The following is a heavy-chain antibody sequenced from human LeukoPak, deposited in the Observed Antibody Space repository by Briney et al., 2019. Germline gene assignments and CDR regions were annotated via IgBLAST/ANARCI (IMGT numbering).Heavy chain of an antibody. Sequence: GRSLRLSCAASGLTFSSYGMHWARQAPGKGLEWVARLVYDERSDYANSVKGRFSISRDNSKNTLFLDMSDLRVEDTAVYYCARDLSAAFDFWGQGVLVTVSS. CDR1: GLTFSSYG. D-gene: IGHD6-19*01. V-gene: IGHV3-33*05. CDR3: ARDLSAAFDF. J-gene: IGHJ4*02. CDR2: LVYDERS.